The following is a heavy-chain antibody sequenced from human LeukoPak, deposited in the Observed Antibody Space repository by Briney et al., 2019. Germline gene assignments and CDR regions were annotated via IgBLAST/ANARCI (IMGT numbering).Heavy chain of an antibody. CDR2: IYYTGVT. Sequence: SETLSLTCTVSGGYIITSGHYWGWIRQPPGKGLEWIGSIYYTGVTSTNPFFRSRMSISVDTSKNQFSLNLTSVTAADAAVYYCARERSSSGGHSWFDPWGQGALVTVSS. CDR1: GGYIITSGHY. J-gene: IGHJ5*02. CDR3: ARERSSSGGHSWFDP. V-gene: IGHV4-39*07. D-gene: IGHD4-23*01.